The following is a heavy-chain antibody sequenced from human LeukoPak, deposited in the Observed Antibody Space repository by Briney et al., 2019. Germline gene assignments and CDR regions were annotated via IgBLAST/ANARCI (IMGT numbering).Heavy chain of an antibody. Sequence: GGSLRLSCAASGFTFSSYGMSWVRQAPGKGLEWVSVIGGGPGNTYYTDSVKGRFTISTDNAKNTLYLQMNSLRAEDTAVYYCARDDPGPQAFDFWGRGTMVTVSS. V-gene: IGHV3-23*01. CDR2: IGGGPGNT. CDR1: GFTFSSYG. CDR3: ARDDPGPQAFDF. J-gene: IGHJ3*01.